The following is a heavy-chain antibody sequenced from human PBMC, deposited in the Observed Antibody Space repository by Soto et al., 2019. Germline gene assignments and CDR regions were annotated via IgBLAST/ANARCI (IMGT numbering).Heavy chain of an antibody. Sequence: VQLVESGGGVVQPGRSPRLSCAASGFTFSNFGMHWVRQAPGKGLEWVAAISSDGGDKYYSHSVKDRFTISRDNSKNTLFLQMNSLRVEETAVYYCVKGSEVARQELDHWGQGILVTVSS. CDR2: ISSDGGDK. J-gene: IGHJ4*02. V-gene: IGHV3-30*18. D-gene: IGHD2-15*01. CDR3: VKGSEVARQELDH. CDR1: GFTFSNFG.